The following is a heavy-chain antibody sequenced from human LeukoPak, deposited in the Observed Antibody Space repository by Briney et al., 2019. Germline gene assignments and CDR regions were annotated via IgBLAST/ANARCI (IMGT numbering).Heavy chain of an antibody. CDR1: GGSFSGYS. CDR3: ARDQTHSSSWYDRGSGGWFDP. Sequence: SETLSLTCAVYGGSFSGYSWSWIRQPPGKGLEWIGEINHSGSTNQNPSLKSRVTISVDTSKNQFSLKLSSVTAADTAVYYCARDQTHSSSWYDRGSGGWFDPWGQGTLVTVSS. CDR2: INHSGST. D-gene: IGHD6-13*01. V-gene: IGHV4-34*01. J-gene: IGHJ5*02.